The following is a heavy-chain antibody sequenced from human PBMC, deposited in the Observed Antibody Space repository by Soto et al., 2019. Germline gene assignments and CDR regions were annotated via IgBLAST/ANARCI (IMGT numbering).Heavy chain of an antibody. J-gene: IGHJ3*02. CDR3: VRAFKYSASGRAFDI. V-gene: IGHV3-13*01. D-gene: IGHD6-6*01. CDR2: LATGGDT. Sequence: GGSLRLSCAVSGFTLSSHDMHWVRQATGKGLEWVSVLATGGDTYYPGSVKGRFTISRETAKNSLYLQMNSLRAGDTAVYYCVRAFKYSASGRAFDIWGQGTMVTVSS. CDR1: GFTLSSHD.